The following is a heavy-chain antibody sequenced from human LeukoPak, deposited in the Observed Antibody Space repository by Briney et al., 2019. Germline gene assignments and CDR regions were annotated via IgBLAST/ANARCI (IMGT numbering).Heavy chain of an antibody. J-gene: IGHJ4*02. CDR1: GSTFSSYG. V-gene: IGHV3-33*01. D-gene: IGHD3-10*01. CDR2: IWYDGSNK. CDR3: ARDESITMVRGVTGFDY. Sequence: WGSLRLSCAASGSTFSSYGMHWVRQAPGKGLEGVAVIWYDGSNKYYADSVKGRFTISRDNSKNTLYLQMNSLRAEDTAVYYCARDESITMVRGVTGFDYWGQGTLVTVSS.